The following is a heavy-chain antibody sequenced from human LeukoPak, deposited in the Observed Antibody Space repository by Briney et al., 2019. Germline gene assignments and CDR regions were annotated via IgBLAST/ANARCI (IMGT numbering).Heavy chain of an antibody. J-gene: IGHJ4*02. CDR1: GFTFSSYA. Sequence: GGSLRLSCAASGFTFSSYAMSWVRQAPGKGLEWVSAISGSGGSTYYADSVKGRFTISRDNSKNTLYLQMNSLRAEDTAVYYCARHLRVAGTFDYWGQGTLVTVSP. CDR3: ARHLRVAGTFDY. CDR2: ISGSGGST. D-gene: IGHD6-19*01. V-gene: IGHV3-23*01.